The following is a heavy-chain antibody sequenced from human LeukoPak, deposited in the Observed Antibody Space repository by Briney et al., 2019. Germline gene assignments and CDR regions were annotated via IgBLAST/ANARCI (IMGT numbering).Heavy chain of an antibody. Sequence: SETLSLTCTVSGGSISSYYWSWIRQPPGKGLEWIGYIYYSGSTNYNPSLKSRVTISVDTSKNQSSLKLSSVTAADTAVYYCARVRSSSSDFDYWGQGTLVTVSS. V-gene: IGHV4-59*01. D-gene: IGHD6-6*01. CDR1: GGSISSYY. J-gene: IGHJ4*02. CDR3: ARVRSSSSDFDY. CDR2: IYYSGST.